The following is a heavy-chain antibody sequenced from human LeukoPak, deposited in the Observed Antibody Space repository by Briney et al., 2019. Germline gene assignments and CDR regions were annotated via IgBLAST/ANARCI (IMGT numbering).Heavy chain of an antibody. D-gene: IGHD5-18*01. CDR3: AKDRYSYAFEYSDS. Sequence: GGSLRLSCAASGFSFSSYAMHWVRQAPGKGLEWVAVISNDGSKKYYADSVKGRFTISRDNSKNTLSLQVSSLRTEDTAVYYCAKDRYSYAFEYSDSWGQGTLVTVSS. V-gene: IGHV3-30*04. CDR1: GFSFSSYA. CDR2: ISNDGSKK. J-gene: IGHJ4*02.